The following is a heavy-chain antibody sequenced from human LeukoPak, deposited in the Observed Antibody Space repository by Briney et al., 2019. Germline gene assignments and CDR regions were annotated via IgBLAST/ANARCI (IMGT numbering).Heavy chain of an antibody. CDR2: IYYSGST. CDR3: ASSLIRYFDWPTGGACDI. V-gene: IGHV4-31*03. Sequence: YPSQTLSLTCTVSGGSISSGGYYWSWIRQHPGKGLEWVGFIYYSGSTYYNPSLKSRVTISVDTSKNQFSLKLSAVTAADTAVYYCASSLIRYFDWPTGGACDIWGQGTMVTVSS. J-gene: IGHJ3*02. CDR1: GGSISSGGYY. D-gene: IGHD3-9*01.